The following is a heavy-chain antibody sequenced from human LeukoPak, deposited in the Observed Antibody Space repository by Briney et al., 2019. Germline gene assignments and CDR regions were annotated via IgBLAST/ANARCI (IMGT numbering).Heavy chain of an antibody. D-gene: IGHD1-26*01. CDR2: INPNSGGT. V-gene: IGHV1-2*02. J-gene: IGHJ3*02. CDR1: GGTFSSYA. CDR3: ARVAVWELLVMAFDI. Sequence: ASVKVSCKASGGTFSSYAISWVRQAPGQGLEWMGWINPNSGGTNYAQKFQGRVTMTRDTSISTAYMELSRLRSDDTAVYYCARVAVWELLVMAFDIWGQGTMVTVSS.